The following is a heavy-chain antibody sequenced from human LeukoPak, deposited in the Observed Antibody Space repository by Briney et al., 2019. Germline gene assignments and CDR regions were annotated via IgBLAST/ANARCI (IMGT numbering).Heavy chain of an antibody. CDR1: GDSINTSY. Sequence: SETLSLTCRVSGDSINTSYWSWIRQPPGQALEWIGYINNIGSTNYNPSLKSRVTMSVDTSEKQFSLQLTSVTAADTALYYCARLVEYTTGWYCSYHFDSWGQGTLVTVSS. J-gene: IGHJ4*02. V-gene: IGHV4-4*09. CDR2: INNIGST. D-gene: IGHD6-19*01. CDR3: ARLVEYTTGWYCSYHFDS.